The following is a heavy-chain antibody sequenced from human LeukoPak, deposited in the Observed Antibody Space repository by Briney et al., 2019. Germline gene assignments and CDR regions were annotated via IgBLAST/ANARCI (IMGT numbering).Heavy chain of an antibody. CDR2: IYTSGST. D-gene: IGHD3-10*01. J-gene: IGHJ4*02. V-gene: IGHV4-61*02. Sequence: SETLSLTCTVSGGSISSGSYYWSWIRQPAGKGLEWIGRIYTSGSTNYNPSLKSRVTISVDTSKNQFSLKLSSVTAADTAVYYCASTMVRGVIIGGFDYWGQGTLVTVSS. CDR1: GGSISSGSYY. CDR3: ASTMVRGVIIGGFDY.